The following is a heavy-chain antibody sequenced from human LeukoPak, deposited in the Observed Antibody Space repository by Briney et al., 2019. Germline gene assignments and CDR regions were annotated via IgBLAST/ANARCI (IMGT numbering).Heavy chain of an antibody. CDR2: IYPGDSDT. CDR1: GYSFSSYW. Sequence: GESLKISCKGSGYSFSSYWIGWVRQMPGKGLEWMGIIYPGDSDTTYSPSFQGQVTISADKSISTAYLQWSSLEASDTAMYFCARSGYDYLYYYAMDIWGKGTTVTVSS. CDR3: ARSGYDYLYYYAMDI. V-gene: IGHV5-51*01. J-gene: IGHJ6*04. D-gene: IGHD5-12*01.